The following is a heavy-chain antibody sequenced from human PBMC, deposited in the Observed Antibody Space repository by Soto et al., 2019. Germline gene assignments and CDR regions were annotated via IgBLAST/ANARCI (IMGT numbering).Heavy chain of an antibody. J-gene: IGHJ5*02. CDR3: ARDSPGGSYPS. Sequence: GSLRLSCEASGFKFSDYWMTWVRQAPGKGLEWVAHIKEDGSVKRYVESVRGRFTISRDNTKKSLYLQMNSLRADDTAIYYCARDSPGGSYPSWGQGTLVTVSS. D-gene: IGHD1-26*01. V-gene: IGHV3-7*01. CDR2: IKEDGSVK. CDR1: GFKFSDYW.